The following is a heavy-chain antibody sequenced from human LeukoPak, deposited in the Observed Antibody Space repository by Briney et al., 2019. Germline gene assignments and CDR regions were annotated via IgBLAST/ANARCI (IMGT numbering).Heavy chain of an antibody. CDR1: GGTFSSYA. V-gene: IGHV1-69*13. D-gene: IGHD3-3*01. CDR2: IIPIFGTA. J-gene: IGHJ4*02. Sequence: SVKVSCKASGGTFSSYAISWVRQAPGQGLEWMGGIIPIFGTANYAQKFQGRVTITADESTSTAYMELSSLRSEDTAVYYCARPRTYYDFWRGYPPFDYWGQGTLVTVSS. CDR3: ARPRTYYDFWRGYPPFDY.